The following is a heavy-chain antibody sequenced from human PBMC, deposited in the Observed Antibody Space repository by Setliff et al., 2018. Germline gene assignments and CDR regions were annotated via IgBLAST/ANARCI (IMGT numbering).Heavy chain of an antibody. V-gene: IGHV1-18*01. CDR2: ISPYSGSA. J-gene: IGHJ3*01. CDR3: ARSSRSGYYHQRDSFDL. D-gene: IGHD5-12*01. CDR1: GYDFRGHG. Sequence: ASVKVSCKVSGYDFRGHGINWVRQAPGQGPEWMGWISPYSGSASYAEKVQDRVTMTAVTSTNTAYLEVRSLRSDDTAIYYCARSSRSGYYHQRDSFDLWGQGTRVTVSS.